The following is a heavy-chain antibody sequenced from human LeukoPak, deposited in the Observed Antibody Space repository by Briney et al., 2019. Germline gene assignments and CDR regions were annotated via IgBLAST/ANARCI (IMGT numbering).Heavy chain of an antibody. Sequence: GGSLRLSCAASGFTFSSYSMNWVRQAPGKGLEWVSSISSSSSYIYYADSVKGRFTISRDNAKNSLYLQINSLRAEDTAVYYCARFLSGGNSRYNWFDPWGQGTLVTVSS. CDR2: ISSSSSYI. CDR1: GFTFSSYS. J-gene: IGHJ5*02. V-gene: IGHV3-21*01. D-gene: IGHD4-23*01. CDR3: ARFLSGGNSRYNWFDP.